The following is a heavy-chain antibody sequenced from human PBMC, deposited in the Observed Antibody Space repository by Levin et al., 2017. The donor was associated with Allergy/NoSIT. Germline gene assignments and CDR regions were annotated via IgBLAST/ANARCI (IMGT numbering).Heavy chain of an antibody. J-gene: IGHJ3*02. V-gene: IGHV3-21*01. CDR2: ISPSSSYI. Sequence: AGGSLRLSCAASAFTFSSYSMNWVRQAPGKGLEWVSSISPSSSYIYYADSVKGRFTISRENAKNSLYLQMNSLRAEDTAVYYCARLAVADAFDIWGQGTMVTVSS. D-gene: IGHD6-19*01. CDR3: ARLAVADAFDI. CDR1: AFTFSSYS.